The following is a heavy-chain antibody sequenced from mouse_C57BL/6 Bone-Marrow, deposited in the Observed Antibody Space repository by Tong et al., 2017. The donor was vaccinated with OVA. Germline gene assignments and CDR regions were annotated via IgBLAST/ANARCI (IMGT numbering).Heavy chain of an antibody. Sequence: EVQLQESGGGLVQPGESLKLSCESNEYEFPSHDMSWVRKTPEKRLELVAAINSDGGSTYYPDTMERRFIISRDNTKKTLYLQMSSLKSEDTAMYYCARQIYHDYDEGFAYWGQGTLVTVSA. CDR1: EYEFPSHD. CDR2: INSDGGST. J-gene: IGHJ3*01. CDR3: ARQIYHDYDEGFAY. D-gene: IGHD2-4*01. V-gene: IGHV5-2*01.